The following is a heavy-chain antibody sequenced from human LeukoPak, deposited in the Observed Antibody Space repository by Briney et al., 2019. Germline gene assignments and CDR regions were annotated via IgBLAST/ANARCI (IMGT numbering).Heavy chain of an antibody. Sequence: SETLSLTCTVSGGSISSGDYYWSWIRQPPGKGLEWIGYIYYSGSTYYNPSLKSRVTISVDTSKNQFSLKLSSVTAADTAVYYCARVTEYCSGGSCYPGGYFQHWGQGTLVTVSS. CDR2: IYYSGST. V-gene: IGHV4-30-4*08. D-gene: IGHD2-15*01. CDR1: GGSISSGDYY. CDR3: ARVTEYCSGGSCYPGGYFQH. J-gene: IGHJ1*01.